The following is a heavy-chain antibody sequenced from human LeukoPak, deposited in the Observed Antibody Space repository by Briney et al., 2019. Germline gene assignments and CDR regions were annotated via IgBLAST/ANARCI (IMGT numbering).Heavy chain of an antibody. CDR1: GGSISSSSYY. CDR2: ICYSGST. D-gene: IGHD3-22*01. Sequence: SETLSLTCTVSGGSISSSSYYWGWIRQPPGKGLEWIGSICYSGSTYYNPSLKSRVTISVDTSKNQFSLKLSPVTAADTAVYYCARQDYYDSSGSLLDYWGQGTLVTVSS. V-gene: IGHV4-39*01. CDR3: ARQDYYDSSGSLLDY. J-gene: IGHJ4*02.